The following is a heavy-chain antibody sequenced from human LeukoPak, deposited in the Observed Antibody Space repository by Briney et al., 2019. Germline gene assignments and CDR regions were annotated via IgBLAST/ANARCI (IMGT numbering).Heavy chain of an antibody. D-gene: IGHD2-2*01. CDR2: ITGSGTFT. CDR1: GITFIKYS. Sequence: PGGSLRLSCAASGITFIKYSMTWVRQAPGKGLEWVSAITGSGTFTDYADSVKGRFTISRDNAKNSLYLQMNSLRAEDTAVYYCAREDIVVVPAAIVGGLYNWFDPWGQGTLVTVSS. J-gene: IGHJ5*02. CDR3: AREDIVVVPAAIVGGLYNWFDP. V-gene: IGHV3-21*04.